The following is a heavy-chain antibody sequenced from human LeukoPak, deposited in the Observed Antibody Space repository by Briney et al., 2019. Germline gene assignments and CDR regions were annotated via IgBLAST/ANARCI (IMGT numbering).Heavy chain of an antibody. D-gene: IGHD1-26*01. CDR3: AKVQSDIVGAMFFSFDV. CDR1: GFTLNSYS. CDR2: IIGRGREF. V-gene: IGHV3-21*06. J-gene: IGHJ3*01. Sequence: KAGGSLRLSCGASGFTLNSYSMNWVRQAPGKGLEWVASIIGRGREFFYGDSVKGRFTIPRENSKNSLFLQMNSLRVGDTAVYYCAKVQSDIVGAMFFSFDVWGQGTMVSVSS.